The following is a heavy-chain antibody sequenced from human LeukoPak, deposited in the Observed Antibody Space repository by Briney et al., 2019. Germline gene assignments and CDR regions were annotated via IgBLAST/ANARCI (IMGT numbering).Heavy chain of an antibody. V-gene: IGHV3-23*01. CDR1: GFTFSSYA. CDR2: ISGSGGST. J-gene: IGHJ4*02. Sequence: GGSLRLSCAASGFTFSSYAMSWVRQAPGKGLEWVSAISGSGGSTYYADFVKGRFTISRDNSKNTLYLQMNSLRAEDTAVYYCAIVYSGYDYAFDYWGQGTLVTVSS. CDR3: AIVYSGYDYAFDY. D-gene: IGHD5-12*01.